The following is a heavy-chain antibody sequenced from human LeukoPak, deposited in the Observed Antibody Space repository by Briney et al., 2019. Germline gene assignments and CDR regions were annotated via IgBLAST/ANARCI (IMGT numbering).Heavy chain of an antibody. Sequence: PGRSLRLSCAASGFTFSSYGMHWVRQAPGKGLEWVAVISYDGSNKYYADSVKGRVTISRDNSKNTLHLQMNSLRAEDTAVYYCAKDRSSSWSLYYYYYYMDVWGKGTTVTVSS. D-gene: IGHD6-13*01. CDR3: AKDRSSSWSLYYYYYYMDV. J-gene: IGHJ6*03. CDR1: GFTFSSYG. CDR2: ISYDGSNK. V-gene: IGHV3-30*18.